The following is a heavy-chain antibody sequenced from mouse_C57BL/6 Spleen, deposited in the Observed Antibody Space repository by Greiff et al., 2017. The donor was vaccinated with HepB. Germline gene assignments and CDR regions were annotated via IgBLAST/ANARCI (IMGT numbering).Heavy chain of an antibody. J-gene: IGHJ4*01. V-gene: IGHV2-2*01. Sequence: QVQLQQSGPGLVQPSQSLSITCTVSGFSLTSYGVHWVRQSPGKGLEWLGVIWSGGSTDYNAAFISRLSISKDNSTSQVFFKMNSLQADDTAIYYCARKGSTVVEGDYAMDYWGQGTSVTVSS. CDR1: GFSLTSYG. D-gene: IGHD1-1*01. CDR2: IWSGGST. CDR3: ARKGSTVVEGDYAMDY.